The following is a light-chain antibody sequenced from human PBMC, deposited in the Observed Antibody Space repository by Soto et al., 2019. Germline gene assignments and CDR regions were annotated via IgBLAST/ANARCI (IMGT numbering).Light chain of an antibody. CDR1: QSISSW. J-gene: IGKJ1*01. V-gene: IGKV1-5*03. CDR2: KAS. CDR3: QQYYSYPWT. Sequence: DIQMTQSPSTLSASVGDRVTITCRASQSISSWLAWYQQKPGKAPKPLIYKASSLESGVPSRFSGSGSGTDFTLTISCLQSEDFATYYCQQYYSYPWTFGQGTKVDIK.